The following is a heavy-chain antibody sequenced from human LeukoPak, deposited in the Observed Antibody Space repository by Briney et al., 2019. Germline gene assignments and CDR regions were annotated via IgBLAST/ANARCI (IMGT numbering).Heavy chain of an antibody. CDR2: IYHSGST. CDR3: ARAYMGSGSYLGY. Sequence: PSETLSLTCAVSGGSISSSNWWSRVRQPPGKGLEWIGEIYHSGSTNYNPSLKSRVTISVDKSKNQFSLKLSSVTAADTAVYYCARAYMGSGSYLGYWGQGTLVTVSS. J-gene: IGHJ4*02. V-gene: IGHV4-4*02. CDR1: GGSISSSNW. D-gene: IGHD3-10*01.